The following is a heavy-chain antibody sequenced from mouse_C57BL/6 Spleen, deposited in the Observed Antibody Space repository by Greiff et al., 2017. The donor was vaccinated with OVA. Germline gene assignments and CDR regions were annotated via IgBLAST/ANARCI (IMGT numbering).Heavy chain of an antibody. V-gene: IGHV3-6*01. CDR2: ISYDGSN. CDR1: GYSITSGYY. D-gene: IGHD1-1*01. CDR3: ARAASGSSYWYFDV. J-gene: IGHJ1*03. Sequence: EVHLVESGPGLVKPSQSLSLTCSVTGYSITSGYYWNWIRQFPGNKLEWMGYISYDGSNNYNPSLKNRISITRDTSKNQFFLKLNSVTTEDTATYYCARAASGSSYWYFDVWGTGTTVTVSS.